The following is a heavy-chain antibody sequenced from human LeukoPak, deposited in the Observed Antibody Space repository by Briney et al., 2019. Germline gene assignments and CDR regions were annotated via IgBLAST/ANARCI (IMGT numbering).Heavy chain of an antibody. V-gene: IGHV3-7*01. CDR1: GFTFSNYW. CDR3: ARLGFDP. J-gene: IGHJ5*02. Sequence: GGSLRLSCAASGFTFSNYWMSWVRQAPGKGLEWVANIKHDGSEKYYVDSVKRRFTISRDNSKNTLYLQMNSLRAEDTAVYYSARLGFDPWGQGTLVTVSS. CDR2: IKHDGSEK.